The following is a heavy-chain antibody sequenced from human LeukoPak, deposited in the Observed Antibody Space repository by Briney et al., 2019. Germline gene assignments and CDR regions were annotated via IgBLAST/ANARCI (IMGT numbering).Heavy chain of an antibody. Sequence: GGSLRLSCAASGFTASSNYMSWVRQAPGKGLEWVSVIYSGGSTYYADSVKGRFTISRDNSKNTLYLQMNSLRAEDTAVYYCARALGRWLEIDYWGQGTLVTVSS. D-gene: IGHD6-19*01. J-gene: IGHJ4*02. CDR2: IYSGGST. CDR1: GFTASSNY. V-gene: IGHV3-53*01. CDR3: ARALGRWLEIDY.